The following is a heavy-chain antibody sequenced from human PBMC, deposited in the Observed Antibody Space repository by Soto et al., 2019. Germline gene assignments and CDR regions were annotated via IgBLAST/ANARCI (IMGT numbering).Heavy chain of an antibody. CDR1: GFTFSSVW. V-gene: IGHV3-15*07. Sequence: EVQLVESGGGLVKPGGSLRLSCAASGFTFSSVWMSWVRQAPGEGLEWVGRVKSGAYGGTKDYGAPVNGRFTVSRDDSKNMLYLQMNSLKMEDTAVYYCTAGFFDTGGLDSWGQGTLVTVSS. CDR2: VKSGAYGGTK. D-gene: IGHD2-8*02. J-gene: IGHJ4*02. CDR3: TAGFFDTGGLDS.